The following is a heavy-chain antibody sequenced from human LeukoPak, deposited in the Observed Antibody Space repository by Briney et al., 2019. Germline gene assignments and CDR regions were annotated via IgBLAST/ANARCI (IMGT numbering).Heavy chain of an antibody. CDR2: IYYSGST. CDR3: ARDPVNDAFDI. CDR1: GGSFSGYY. V-gene: IGHV4-31*11. Sequence: PSETLSLTCAVYGGSFSGYYWSWIRQHPGKGLEWIGYIYYSGSTYYNPSLKSRVTISVDTSKNQFSLKLSSVTAADTAVYYCARDPVNDAFDIWGQGTMVTVSS. J-gene: IGHJ3*02.